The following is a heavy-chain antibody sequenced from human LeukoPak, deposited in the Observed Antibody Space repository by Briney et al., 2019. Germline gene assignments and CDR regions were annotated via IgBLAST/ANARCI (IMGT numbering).Heavy chain of an antibody. Sequence: PSETLSLTCPVSGGSISSYYWSWIRQPAGEGLEWIGRIYTSGSTTYNPSLKSRVTMSVDTSKNQFSLKLSSVIAADTAVYYCAGVPRYCSGGSCYRGYFDLWGRGTLVTVSS. CDR3: AGVPRYCSGGSCYRGYFDL. J-gene: IGHJ2*01. CDR2: IYTSGST. V-gene: IGHV4-4*07. CDR1: GGSISSYY. D-gene: IGHD2-15*01.